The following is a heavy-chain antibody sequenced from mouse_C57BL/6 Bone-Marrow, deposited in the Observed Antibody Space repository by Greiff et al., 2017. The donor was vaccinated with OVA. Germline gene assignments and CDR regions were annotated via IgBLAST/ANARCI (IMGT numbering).Heavy chain of an antibody. D-gene: IGHD1-1*01. CDR3: ARGRVGDAMDY. CDR2: IYPGDGDT. Sequence: QVQLQQSGAELVKPGASVKISCKASGYAFSSYWMNWVKQRPGKGLEWIGQIYPGDGDTNYNGKFKGKATLTADKSSSTAYMQLSSLTSEDSAVYFCARGRVGDAMDYWGQGTSVTVSS. J-gene: IGHJ4*01. V-gene: IGHV1-80*01. CDR1: GYAFSSYW.